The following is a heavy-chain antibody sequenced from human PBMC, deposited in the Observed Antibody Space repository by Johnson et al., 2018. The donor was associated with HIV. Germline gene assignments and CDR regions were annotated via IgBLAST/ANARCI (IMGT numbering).Heavy chain of an antibody. J-gene: IGHJ3*01. D-gene: IGHD1-26*01. V-gene: IGHV3-66*01. CDR3: ARSRWADDAFDG. Sequence: VQLVESGGGLVQPGGSLRLSCAASGFTVSSNYMSWVRQAPGKGLEWVSVLYSDGGTYYADSVKGRFTISRDNAKNTVYLQMISLRAEDMAVYYCARSRWADDAFDGWGQGTMVTVSS. CDR2: LYSDGGT. CDR1: GFTVSSNY.